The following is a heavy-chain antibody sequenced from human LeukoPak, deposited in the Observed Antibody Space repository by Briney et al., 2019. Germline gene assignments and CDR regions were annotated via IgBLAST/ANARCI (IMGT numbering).Heavy chain of an antibody. J-gene: IGHJ3*02. V-gene: IGHV3-30*18. D-gene: IGHD3-10*01. Sequence: PGGSLRLSCAASGFTFSAYGIHWLRQAPGKGREGVALISPDGSDKFYTDSVKGRFTISRDNSKNTLYLQMSSRRAEDTAVYYCAKRPASGSYVGAFDIWGQGQWSPSLQ. CDR2: ISPDGSDK. CDR1: GFTFSAYG. CDR3: AKRPASGSYVGAFDI.